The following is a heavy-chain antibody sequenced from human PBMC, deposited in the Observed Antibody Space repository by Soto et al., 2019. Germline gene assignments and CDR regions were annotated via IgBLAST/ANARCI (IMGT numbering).Heavy chain of an antibody. J-gene: IGHJ4*02. CDR2: INHSGST. V-gene: IGHV4-34*01. CDR3: ARGRGDYDFWSGYYGRCFDY. CDR1: GGSFSGYY. Sequence: SETLSLTCAVYGGSFSGYYWSWIRQPPGKGLEWIGEINHSGSTNYNPSLKSRVTISVDTSKNQFSLKLSSVTAADTAVYYCARGRGDYDFWSGYYGRCFDYWGQGTLVTVSS. D-gene: IGHD3-3*01.